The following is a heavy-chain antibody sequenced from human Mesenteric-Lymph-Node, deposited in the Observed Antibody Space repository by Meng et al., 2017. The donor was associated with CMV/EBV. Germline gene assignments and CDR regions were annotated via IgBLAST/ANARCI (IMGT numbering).Heavy chain of an antibody. CDR2: IYSGGGRT. J-gene: IGHJ4*02. Sequence: GGSLRLSCVASGFTFSNYAMSWVRQAPGKGLEWVSLIYSGGGRTYYADSVKGRFTISRDNSKNTLSLQMNSLRVEDTAVYYCAKYGRDFWSGHTYFFDRWGQGTLVTVSS. CDR1: GFTFSNYA. CDR3: AKYGRDFWSGHTYFFDR. D-gene: IGHD3-3*01. V-gene: IGHV3-23*03.